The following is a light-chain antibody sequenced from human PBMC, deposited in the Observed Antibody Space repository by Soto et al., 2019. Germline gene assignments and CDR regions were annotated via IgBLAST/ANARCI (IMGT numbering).Light chain of an antibody. CDR3: QQRSNWAIT. CDR2: DAS. Sequence: EIVLTQSPATLSLSPGERATLSCRASQSVGSLLAWYQQKPGQAPRLLISDASNRATGIPARFSGSGSGTDFTLTISSLEPEDFAVYYCQQRSNWAITFGQGTRLEIK. V-gene: IGKV3-11*01. CDR1: QSVGSL. J-gene: IGKJ5*01.